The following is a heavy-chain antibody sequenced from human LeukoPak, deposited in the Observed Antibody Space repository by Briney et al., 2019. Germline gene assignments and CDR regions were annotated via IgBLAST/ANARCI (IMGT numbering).Heavy chain of an antibody. J-gene: IGHJ4*02. CDR1: GLTFGDYA. D-gene: IGHD6-19*01. CDR2: IRSKAYGGTT. Sequence: GGSLRLSCTTSGLTFGDYAMSWVRQAPGKGLEWVGFIRSKAYGGTTEYAASVKGRFTISKDDSKSIAYLQMNSLKTEDTAVYYCTRLPSGFSFDYWGQGTLVTVSS. CDR3: TRLPSGFSFDY. V-gene: IGHV3-49*04.